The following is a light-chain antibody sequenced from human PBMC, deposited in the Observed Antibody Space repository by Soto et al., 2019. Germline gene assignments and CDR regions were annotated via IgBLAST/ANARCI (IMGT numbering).Light chain of an antibody. CDR3: QQYYNWRPR. Sequence: LTQSAGPLSLSPEESATLSCRASQTVSITYLTWYQQKPGQAPRLLIFGASKRATGIPDRFSGSGSGRDFTLTISRLQSEDFAVYYCQQYYNWRPRFGQGTKVDIK. J-gene: IGKJ1*01. CDR1: QTVSITY. V-gene: IGKV3-20*01. CDR2: GAS.